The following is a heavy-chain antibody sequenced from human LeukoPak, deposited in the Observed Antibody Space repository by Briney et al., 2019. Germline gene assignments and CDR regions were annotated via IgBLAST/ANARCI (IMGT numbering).Heavy chain of an antibody. Sequence: GGSLRLSCAASGFTFSSYWMHWVRQAPGKGLLWVSRINSDGTTTYYADSVKGRFTISRDNAKNTLYLQVNSLRAEDTAVYYCARGNYYGMDVWGQGATVTVSS. CDR3: ARGNYYGMDV. V-gene: IGHV3-74*01. CDR2: INSDGTTT. CDR1: GFTFSSYW. J-gene: IGHJ6*02.